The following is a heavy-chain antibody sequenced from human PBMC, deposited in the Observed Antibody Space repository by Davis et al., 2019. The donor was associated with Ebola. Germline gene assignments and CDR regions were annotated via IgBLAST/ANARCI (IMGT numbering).Heavy chain of an antibody. J-gene: IGHJ4*02. V-gene: IGHV3-23*01. CDR2: LGTNADT. CDR1: GFIFNSYV. Sequence: GESLKISCAASGFIFNSYVMSWVRQAPGKGLEWVSTLGTNADTYYAESVKGRFTISRDNSKNTLYLQMNSLRAEDTAVYYCAKEGASGYSYGYGGYWGQGTLVTVSS. CDR3: AKEGASGYSYGYGGY. D-gene: IGHD5-18*01.